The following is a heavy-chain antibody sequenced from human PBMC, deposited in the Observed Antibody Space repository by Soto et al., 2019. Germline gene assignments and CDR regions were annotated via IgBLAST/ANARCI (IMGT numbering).Heavy chain of an antibody. CDR3: ASVLGPGYYYGMDV. Sequence: QPGGSLRLSCAASGFTVSSNYMSWVRQAPGKGLEWVSVIYSGGSTYYADSVKGRFTISRDNSKNTLYLQMNSLRAEDTAVYYCASVLGPGYYYGMDVWGQGTTVPVSS. J-gene: IGHJ6*02. CDR1: GFTVSSNY. V-gene: IGHV3-53*01. CDR2: IYSGGST.